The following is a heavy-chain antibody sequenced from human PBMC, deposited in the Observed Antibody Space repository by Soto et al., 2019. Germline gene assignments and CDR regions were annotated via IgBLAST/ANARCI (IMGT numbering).Heavy chain of an antibody. J-gene: IGHJ6*02. D-gene: IGHD1-26*01. V-gene: IGHV3-23*01. CDR2: ISGGGGST. CDR1: GFTFSSYA. Sequence: SGGSLRLSCAASGFTFSSYAMIWVRQAPGKGLEWVSVISGGGGSTYYADSVKGRFTISRDNSKNTLYLQMNSLRAEDTAVYYCAKDSGSYYYGMDVWGQGTTVTVSS. CDR3: AKDSGSYYYGMDV.